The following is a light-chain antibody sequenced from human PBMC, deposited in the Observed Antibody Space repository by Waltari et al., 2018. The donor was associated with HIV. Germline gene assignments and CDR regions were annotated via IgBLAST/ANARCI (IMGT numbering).Light chain of an antibody. J-gene: IGLJ1*01. V-gene: IGLV1-51*01. CDR2: DNN. Sequence: QSVLTQPPSVSAAPGQRVTISCSGSSSNIGNNYVSWYQQLPGTAPKLLIYDNNQRPSGIPDRFSGSKSGTSATLCITGLQTGDEADYYCVTLYSSLSAYVFGTGTKVTVL. CDR1: SSNIGNNY. CDR3: VTLYSSLSAYV.